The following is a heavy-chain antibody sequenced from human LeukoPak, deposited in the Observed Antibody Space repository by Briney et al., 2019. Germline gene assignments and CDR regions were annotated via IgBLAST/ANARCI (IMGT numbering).Heavy chain of an antibody. CDR2: IRRRAYGGAA. V-gene: IGHV3-49*03. J-gene: IGHJ4*02. CDR1: GFPFDEFA. CDR3: SRTGLVDFDY. D-gene: IGHD1-14*01. Sequence: GGSLRLSYTPSGFPFDEFAISGLRQPAGKGLEWVGFIRRRAYGGAAEYAASVKGRFIISRDDSKGIAYLQMNSLKTEDTAVFDCSRTGLVDFDYWGQGSRVIVSP.